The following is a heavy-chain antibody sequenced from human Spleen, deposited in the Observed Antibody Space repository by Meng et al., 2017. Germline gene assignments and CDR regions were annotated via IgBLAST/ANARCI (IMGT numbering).Heavy chain of an antibody. CDR3: ARDLDYGGQSNFDY. CDR1: GFTFSSCW. J-gene: IGHJ4*02. CDR2: INSDGSST. V-gene: IGHV3-74*01. D-gene: IGHD4-23*01. Sequence: GESLKISCGASGFTFSSCWMHWVRQAPGKGLVWVSRINSDGSSTAYADSVKGRVTISRDNAKNTLYLQMNSLRVEDTSVYYCARDLDYGGQSNFDYWGQGSLVTVSS.